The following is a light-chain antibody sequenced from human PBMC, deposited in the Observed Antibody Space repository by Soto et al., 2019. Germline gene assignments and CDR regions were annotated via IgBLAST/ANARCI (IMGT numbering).Light chain of an antibody. J-gene: IGLJ1*01. Sequence: QSALTQPPSASGSPGQSVTISCTGTSSDVGGYNYVSWYQQHPGKAPKLMIYEVSKRPSGVPDRFSGSKSGNTASLTVSGLHAEDEADYYCSSYAGSPYDFGTGTKVTVL. CDR1: SSDVGGYNY. CDR2: EVS. CDR3: SSYAGSPYD. V-gene: IGLV2-8*01.